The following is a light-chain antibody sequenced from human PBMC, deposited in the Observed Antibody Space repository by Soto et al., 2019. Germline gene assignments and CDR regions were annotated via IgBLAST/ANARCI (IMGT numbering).Light chain of an antibody. V-gene: IGKV3-15*01. CDR2: GAS. CDR1: QSVGGD. Sequence: ERVMTQSHATLSVSPGDRAPLSCRASQSVGGDLAWYQQKPGQAPRLLIYGASSRAPGIPDRFSGSGSGTEFTLTISSLQSEDSAVYYCQQYENWPQLTVGGGSKVDIK. J-gene: IGKJ4*01. CDR3: QQYENWPQLT.